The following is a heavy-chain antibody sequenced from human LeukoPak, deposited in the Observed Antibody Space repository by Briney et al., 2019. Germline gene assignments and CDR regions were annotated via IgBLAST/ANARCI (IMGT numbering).Heavy chain of an antibody. CDR3: AKRRDTAMADWRELDY. D-gene: IGHD5-18*01. CDR1: GFTFSSYA. V-gene: IGHV3-23*01. J-gene: IGHJ4*02. Sequence: GGSLRLSCAASGFTFSSYAMSWVRQAPGKGLEWVSAISGSGGSTYYADSVKGRFTISRDNSKNTLYLQMNSLRAEDTAVYYCAKRRDTAMADWRELDYWGQGTLVTVSS. CDR2: ISGSGGST.